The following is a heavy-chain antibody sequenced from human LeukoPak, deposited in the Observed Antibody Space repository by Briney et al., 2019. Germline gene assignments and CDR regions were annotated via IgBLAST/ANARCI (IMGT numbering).Heavy chain of an antibody. CDR3: ARDFGIREAASSFFYYYYMDV. J-gene: IGHJ6*03. V-gene: IGHV4-39*07. Sequence: SETLSLTCTVSGGSISSSSYYWGWIRQPPGKGLEWIGSIYYSGSTYYNPSLKSRVTISVDTSKNQFSLKLSSVTAADTAVYSCARDFGIREAASSFFYYYYMDVWGKGTTVTVS. CDR2: IYYSGST. CDR1: GGSISSSSYY. D-gene: IGHD3-16*02.